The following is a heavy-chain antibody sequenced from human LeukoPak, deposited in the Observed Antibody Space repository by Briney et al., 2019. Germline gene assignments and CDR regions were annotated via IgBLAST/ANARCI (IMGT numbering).Heavy chain of an antibody. CDR3: ATQLDSTGYNTGFITN. D-gene: IGHD3/OR15-3a*01. J-gene: IGHJ4*02. CDR2: IYYSGNP. CDR1: GGSISTNPYY. V-gene: IGHV4-39*01. Sequence: SQTLSLTCTVSGGSISTNPYYWGWIRQPPGKGLQWVGSIYYSGNPFYNPSLKSRATLYVDTSKNQFSLRLDSVTAADTALYYCATQLDSTGYNTGFITNRGPGRLVTVSS.